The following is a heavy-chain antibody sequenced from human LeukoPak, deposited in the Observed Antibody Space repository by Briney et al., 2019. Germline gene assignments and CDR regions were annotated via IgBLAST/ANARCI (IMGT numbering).Heavy chain of an antibody. J-gene: IGHJ4*02. CDR3: ARPIAAAGWDFDY. CDR2: ISSSSSYI. V-gene: IGHV3-21*01. D-gene: IGHD6-13*01. CDR1: GFPHSSQS. Sequence: RLSYSASGFPHSSQSKNYPPQAPGKTLEDVSSISSSSSYIYYADSVKGRFTISRDNAKNSLYLQMNSLRAEDTAVYYCARPIAAAGWDFDYWGQGTLVTVSS.